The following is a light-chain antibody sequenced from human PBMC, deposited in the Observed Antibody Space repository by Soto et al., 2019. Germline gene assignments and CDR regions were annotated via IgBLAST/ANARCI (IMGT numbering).Light chain of an antibody. CDR1: QSISSW. J-gene: IGKJ5*01. V-gene: IGKV1-5*03. Sequence: DIQMTQSPSTLSASVGDRVTITCRASQSISSWLAWYQQKPGKAPKLLIYKAYSLESGVPSRFSGSGSGTEFTLTISSLQPDDFATSYCQQYNSYSTFGQGTRLEIK. CDR3: QQYNSYST. CDR2: KAY.